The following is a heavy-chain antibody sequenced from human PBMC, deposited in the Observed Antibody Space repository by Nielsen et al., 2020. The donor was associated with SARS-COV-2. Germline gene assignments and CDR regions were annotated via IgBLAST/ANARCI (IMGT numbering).Heavy chain of an antibody. J-gene: IGHJ4*02. CDR3: ARSGGVVQYQLSPETLFDY. CDR1: GYTFTSYY. CDR2: INPSGGST. Sequence: ASVKVSCKASGYTFTSYYMHWVRQAPGQGLEWMGIINPSGGSTSYAQKFQGRVTMTRDTSTSTVYMELSSLRSEDTAVYYCARSGGVVQYQLSPETLFDYWGQGTLVTVSS. D-gene: IGHD2-2*01. V-gene: IGHV1-46*01.